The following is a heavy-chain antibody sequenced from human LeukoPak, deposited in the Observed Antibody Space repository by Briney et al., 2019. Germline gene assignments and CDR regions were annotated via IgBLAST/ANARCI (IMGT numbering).Heavy chain of an antibody. V-gene: IGHV3-30*02. CDR2: IRYDGSNK. Sequence: GGSLRLSCAASGFTFSSYGVHWVRQAPGKGLEWVAFIRYDGSNKYYADSVKGRFTISRDNSKNTLYLQMNSLRAEDTAVYYCAKGKYYYGSGSYGGFDPWGQATLVTVSS. CDR1: GFTFSSYG. D-gene: IGHD3-10*01. CDR3: AKGKYYYGSGSYGGFDP. J-gene: IGHJ5*02.